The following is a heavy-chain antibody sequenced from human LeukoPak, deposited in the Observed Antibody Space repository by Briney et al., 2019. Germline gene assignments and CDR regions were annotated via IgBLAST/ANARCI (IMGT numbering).Heavy chain of an antibody. V-gene: IGHV3-20*04. D-gene: IGHD6-19*01. Sequence: GGSLRLSCAASGVTFDDYGMSWARQAPGKGLEWVSGINWDGGSTGYADSVKGRFSISRDNAKNFLYLQMNSLRAEDTALYYCARTVSSAGWSDDAFDIWGQGTMVTVSS. CDR3: ARTVSSAGWSDDAFDI. CDR2: INWDGGST. CDR1: GVTFDDYG. J-gene: IGHJ3*02.